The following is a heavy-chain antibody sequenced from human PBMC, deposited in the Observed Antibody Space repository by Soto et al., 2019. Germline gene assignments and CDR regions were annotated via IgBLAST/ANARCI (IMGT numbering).Heavy chain of an antibody. D-gene: IGHD2-15*01. Sequence: SVNVSCKASSGSLSSHSISWLRQAPGQGLEWMGGIIPVFGTTHRAQTFQDRITMTADKSTNTAYMELSSLRFEDTAVYYCAKDGPDIVVVVAATYHAYWGQGTLVTVSS. CDR2: IIPVFGTT. V-gene: IGHV1-69*06. J-gene: IGHJ4*02. CDR1: SGSLSSHS. CDR3: AKDGPDIVVVVAATYHAY.